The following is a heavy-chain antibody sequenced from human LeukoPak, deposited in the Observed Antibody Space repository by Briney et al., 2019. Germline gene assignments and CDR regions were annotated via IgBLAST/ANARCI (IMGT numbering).Heavy chain of an antibody. V-gene: IGHV4-39*01. CDR2: IYCSGST. D-gene: IGHD3/OR15-3a*01. Sequence: SETLSLTCTVSGGSISGSFYYWGWIRQPPGKGLEWIGSIYCSGSTYYNPSLKSRVTISVDTSKNQFSLNLSSVTAADTAVYYCARRGLIDYWGQGTLVTVSS. CDR1: GGSISGSFYY. J-gene: IGHJ4*02. CDR3: ARRGLIDY.